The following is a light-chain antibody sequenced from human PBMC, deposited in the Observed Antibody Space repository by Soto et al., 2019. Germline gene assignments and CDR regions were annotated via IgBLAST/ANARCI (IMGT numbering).Light chain of an antibody. CDR2: GAS. V-gene: IGKV3-20*01. CDR3: QQYNHWPLYT. CDR1: QSVRSTY. Sequence: EIVLTQSPGTLSLSPGERATLSCRASQSVRSTYLAWYQQKPGQAPRLLIYGASSRATGIPDRFSGSGSGTDFTLTISRLEPEDFAVYYCQQYNHWPLYTFGQGTKLEIK. J-gene: IGKJ2*01.